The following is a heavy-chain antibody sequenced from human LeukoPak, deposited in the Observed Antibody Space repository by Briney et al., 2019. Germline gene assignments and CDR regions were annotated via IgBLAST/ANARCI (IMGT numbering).Heavy chain of an antibody. CDR2: ISWNSGSI. V-gene: IGHV3-9*03. D-gene: IGHD6-13*01. CDR3: AKELYSSSWLSAFDI. CDR1: GFTFDDYA. J-gene: IGHJ3*02. Sequence: GGSLRLSCAASGFTFDDYAMHWVRQAPGKGLEWVSGISWNSGSIGYADSVKGRFTISRDNAKNSLYLQMNSLRAEDMALYYCAKELYSSSWLSAFDIWGQGTMVTVSS.